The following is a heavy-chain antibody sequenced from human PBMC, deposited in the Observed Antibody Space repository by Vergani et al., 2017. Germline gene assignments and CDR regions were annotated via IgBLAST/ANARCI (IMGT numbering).Heavy chain of an antibody. J-gene: IGHJ4*02. Sequence: EVQLVESGGGLVPPGRSLRLSCAASGFSFGDYAMTWVRQAPGTGLEWVAFIRNKAYGGTTEYAASVKGRFTISRDDSKRLAYLQLSGLKTEDTAVYFCSRGRGYSFGYSDYWLQGTLVTVSS. CDR1: GFSFGDYA. CDR2: IRNKAYGGTT. D-gene: IGHD5-18*01. V-gene: IGHV3-49*04. CDR3: SRGRGYSFGYSDY.